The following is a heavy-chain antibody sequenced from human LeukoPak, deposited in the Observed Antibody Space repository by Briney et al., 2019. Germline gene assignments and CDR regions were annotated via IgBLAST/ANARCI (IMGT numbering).Heavy chain of an antibody. Sequence: GGSLRLSCAASGFTFSSYWMSWVRQAPGKGLEWVANIKQDGSEKYFVDSVKGRFTISRDNAKNSLYLQMNSLRAEDTAVYYCARVLAQYDYVWGSYRYPMGFDYWGQGTLVTVSS. V-gene: IGHV3-7*01. CDR1: GFTFSSYW. J-gene: IGHJ4*02. CDR3: ARVLAQYDYVWGSYRYPMGFDY. CDR2: IKQDGSEK. D-gene: IGHD3-16*02.